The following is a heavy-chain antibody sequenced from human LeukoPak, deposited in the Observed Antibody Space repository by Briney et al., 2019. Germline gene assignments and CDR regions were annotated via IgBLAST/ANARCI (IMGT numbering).Heavy chain of an antibody. CDR2: IYHSGST. V-gene: IGHV4-38-2*02. J-gene: IGHJ3*02. CDR3: ARVLPPTLGYCSGGSCYEDAFDI. D-gene: IGHD2-15*01. CDR1: GGSISSYY. Sequence: PSETLSLTCTVSGGSISSYYWSWIRQPPGKGLEWIGSIYHSGSTYYNPSLKSRVTISVDTSKNQFSLKLSSVTAADTAVYYCARVLPPTLGYCSGGSCYEDAFDIWGQGTMVTVSS.